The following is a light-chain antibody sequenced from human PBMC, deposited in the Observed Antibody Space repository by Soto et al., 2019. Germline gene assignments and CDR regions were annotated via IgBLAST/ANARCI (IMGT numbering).Light chain of an antibody. CDR1: QSVSSSY. V-gene: IGKV3-20*01. CDR3: QHYGGPFT. Sequence: EIVLTQSPGTLSLSPGESATLSCRASQSVSSSYLAWYQQKPGQAPRLLISAAYSRASGIPGRFSGSGSGTDVSLTIRRLKTEDNAVYYCQHYGGPFTFGPGTKVDIK. J-gene: IGKJ3*01. CDR2: AAY.